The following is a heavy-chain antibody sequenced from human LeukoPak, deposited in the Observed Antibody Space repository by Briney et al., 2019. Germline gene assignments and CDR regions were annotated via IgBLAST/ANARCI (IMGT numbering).Heavy chain of an antibody. V-gene: IGHV1-69*02. D-gene: IGHD3-10*01. J-gene: IGHJ6*02. Sequence: ASVKVSCKASGYTFTGYYMHWVRQAPGQGLEWMGRIIPILGIANYAQKFQGRVTITADKSTSTAYMELSSLRSENTAVYYCATAMVRGVIITHYYYGMDVWGQGTTVTVSS. CDR2: IIPILGIA. CDR3: ATAMVRGVIITHYYYGMDV. CDR1: GYTFTGYY.